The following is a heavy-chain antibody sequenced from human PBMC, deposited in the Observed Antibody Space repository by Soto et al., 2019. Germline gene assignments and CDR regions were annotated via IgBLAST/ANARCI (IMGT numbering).Heavy chain of an antibody. CDR2: IHDSGST. CDR1: GGSMTSGAYY. D-gene: IGHD1-1*01. J-gene: IGHJ6*02. Sequence: PSETLSLTCTVSGGSMTSGAYYWTWIRQHPGKGLEWIGYIHDSGSTNYNPSLKSRVTMSLDTSTNQFSLKLTSVTAADTAVYFCARDRAGRSFFPQYGLEYYYGMDCWGPGSSVTGSS. CDR3: ARDRAGRSFFPQYGLEYYYGMDC. V-gene: IGHV4-31*03.